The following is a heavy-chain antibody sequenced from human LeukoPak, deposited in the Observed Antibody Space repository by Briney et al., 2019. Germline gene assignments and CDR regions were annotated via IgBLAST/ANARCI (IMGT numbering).Heavy chain of an antibody. J-gene: IGHJ4*02. Sequence: GGSLRLSCAASGFTFSSYAMHWVRQAPGKGLEWVAVISHDGSNKYYADSVKGRFTISRDNSKNTLYLQMNSLRAEDTAVYYCARDRAPESLWFGEGFDYWGQGTLVTVSS. CDR3: ARDRAPESLWFGEGFDY. CDR2: ISHDGSNK. D-gene: IGHD3-10*01. CDR1: GFTFSSYA. V-gene: IGHV3-30-3*01.